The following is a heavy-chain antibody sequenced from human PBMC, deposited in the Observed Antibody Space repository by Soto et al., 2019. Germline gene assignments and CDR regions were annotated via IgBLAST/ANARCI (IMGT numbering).Heavy chain of an antibody. Sequence: GGSLRLSCAASGFTFITYSMNWVRQAPGKGLEWVSYISSSSSTIYYADSVRGRFTISRDNAKNSLYLQMNSLRAEDTAVYYCARDPGYDILTGYSPVRDYPPIYYMDVWGKGTTVTVSS. CDR2: ISSSSSTI. D-gene: IGHD3-9*01. V-gene: IGHV3-48*04. CDR3: ARDPGYDILTGYSPVRDYPPIYYMDV. J-gene: IGHJ6*03. CDR1: GFTFITYS.